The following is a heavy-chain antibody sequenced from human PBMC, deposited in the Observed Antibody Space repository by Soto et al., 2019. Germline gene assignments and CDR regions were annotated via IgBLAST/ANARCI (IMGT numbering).Heavy chain of an antibody. Sequence: EVQLVESGGALVKPGGSLRLSCVASGFIFSGYRMNWVRQAPGKGLEWVSAISSIGDYIYYADSVRARFTISRDNTKNSLYLHMDSLRAEDTAVYYCASSAHRQVPDAHNWFDPWGQGTLVTVS. J-gene: IGHJ5*02. V-gene: IGHV3-21*01. CDR2: ISSIGDYI. CDR3: ASSAHRQVPDAHNWFDP. CDR1: GFIFSGYR. D-gene: IGHD2-2*01.